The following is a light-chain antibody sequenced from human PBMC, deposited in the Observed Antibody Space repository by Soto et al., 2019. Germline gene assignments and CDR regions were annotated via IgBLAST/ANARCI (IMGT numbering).Light chain of an antibody. CDR3: EAWDDSLYGAV. CDR2: NND. Sequence: QSVLTQPPSASGTPGQRVTISCSGSSSNIGANPINWYQQLPGTAPKLLIYNNDQRRSGVPDRFSASKSGTSASLAISGLQSEDEADYYCEAWDDSLYGAVLGGGTKLTVL. V-gene: IGLV1-44*01. J-gene: IGLJ2*01. CDR1: SSNIGANP.